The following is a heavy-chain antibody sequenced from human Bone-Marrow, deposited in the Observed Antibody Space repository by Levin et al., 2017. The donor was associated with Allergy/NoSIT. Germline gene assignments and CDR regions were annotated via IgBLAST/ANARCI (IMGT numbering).Heavy chain of an antibody. Sequence: SVKVSCKTSGGAFSTSAINWVRQAPGQGLEWVGRIIPIFGRANYGQKFQDRVTITADKSASTVFMELSSLRSEDTAIYYCARMYSSRVRGGLFDSRGQGTLVTVSS. D-gene: IGHD3-22*01. CDR3: ARMYSSRVRGGLFDS. CDR1: GGAFSTSA. CDR2: IIPIFGRA. J-gene: IGHJ4*02. V-gene: IGHV1-69*04.